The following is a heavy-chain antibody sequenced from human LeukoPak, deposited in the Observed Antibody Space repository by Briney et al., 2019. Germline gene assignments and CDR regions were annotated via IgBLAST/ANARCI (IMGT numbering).Heavy chain of an antibody. Sequence: PGGSLRLSCAASGFTFSSYAMHWVRQAPGKGLEWVAVISYDGSNKYYADSVKGRFTISRDNSKNTLYLQMNSLRAEDTAVYYCAKDMWTEAYYYDSSGYLDYWGQGTLVTVSS. J-gene: IGHJ4*02. V-gene: IGHV3-30-3*01. CDR1: GFTFSSYA. CDR3: AKDMWTEAYYYDSSGYLDY. CDR2: ISYDGSNK. D-gene: IGHD3-22*01.